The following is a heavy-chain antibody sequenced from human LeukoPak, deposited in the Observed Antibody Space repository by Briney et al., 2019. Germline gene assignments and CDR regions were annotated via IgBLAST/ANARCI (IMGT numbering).Heavy chain of an antibody. V-gene: IGHV3-53*01. CDR1: GFAVASNY. CDR3: ASGEVGVRKFYSDPFHY. D-gene: IGHD2-15*01. CDR2: LYIAGAT. J-gene: IGHJ4*02. Sequence: PGGSPRLTCAASGFAVASNYMSWVRQAPEEGLEWVSILYIAGATYYADSVRGRFTITRDTSKNTLNLQMNSLRADDTAIYYCASGEVGVRKFYSDPFHYWGQGTLVTVSS.